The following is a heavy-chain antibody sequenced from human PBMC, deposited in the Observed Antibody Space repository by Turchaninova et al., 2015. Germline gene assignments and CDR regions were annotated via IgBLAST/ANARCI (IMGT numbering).Heavy chain of an antibody. CDR1: GYPITSEY. CDR3: ARLKWDIARSYYYFEY. CDR2: IDDSGSS. V-gene: IGHV4-38-2*01. J-gene: IGHJ4*02. Sequence: QVQLQESGPGLVKPSETLSLSCVVPGYPITSEYWGWVRPPPGKGLEWIGTIGIDDSGSSYYNPSLESRVTVSMDTSKNQFSLKLSSVTAADTAVYYCARLKWDIARSYYYFEYWGQGTLVTVSS. D-gene: IGHD1-26*01.